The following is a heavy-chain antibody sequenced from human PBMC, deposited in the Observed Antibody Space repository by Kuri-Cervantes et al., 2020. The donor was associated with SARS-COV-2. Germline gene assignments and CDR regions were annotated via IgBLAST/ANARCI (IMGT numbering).Heavy chain of an antibody. CDR1: GGTFSSYA. Sequence: SCKASGGTFSSYAISWIRQPPGKGLEWIGEINHSGSTNHNPSLKSRVTISVDTSKNQFSLKLSSVTASDTAVYYCAREYYYDSSGYYYTRYYYYYGMDVWGQGTTVTVSS. V-gene: IGHV4-34*01. D-gene: IGHD3-22*01. J-gene: IGHJ6*02. CDR3: AREYYYDSSGYYYTRYYYYYGMDV. CDR2: INHSGST.